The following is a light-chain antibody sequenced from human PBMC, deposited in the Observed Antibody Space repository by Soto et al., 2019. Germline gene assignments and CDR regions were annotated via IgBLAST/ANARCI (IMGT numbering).Light chain of an antibody. CDR3: SSYTSSGTIV. J-gene: IGLJ1*01. CDR2: EVS. CDR1: NSDLGGYNY. Sequence: QSALTQPASVSGSPGQSITVSCTGTNSDLGGYNYVSWYQHHPGKAPKLMIYEVSNRPSGVSNRFSGSKSGNTASLAISGLQAEDEADYYCSSYTSSGTIVFGTGTKVTVL. V-gene: IGLV2-14*01.